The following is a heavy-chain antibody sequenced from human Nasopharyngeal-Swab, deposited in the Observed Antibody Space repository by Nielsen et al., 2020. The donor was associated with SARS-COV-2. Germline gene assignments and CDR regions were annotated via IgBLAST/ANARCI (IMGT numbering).Heavy chain of an antibody. CDR3: ARGGRSYAAGYFDY. CDR1: GFTFSDYY. V-gene: IGHV3-11*01. Sequence: LTRAASGFTFSDYYMSWIRQAPGKGLEWVSYLSSSGSTIYYADSVKGGFTISRDNAKNPLYLQMNSLRAEDTAVYYCARGGRSYAAGYFDYWGQGTLVTVSS. D-gene: IGHD3-10*01. CDR2: LSSSGSTI. J-gene: IGHJ4*02.